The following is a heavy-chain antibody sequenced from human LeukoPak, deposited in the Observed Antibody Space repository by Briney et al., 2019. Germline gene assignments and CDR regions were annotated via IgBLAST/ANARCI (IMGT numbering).Heavy chain of an antibody. CDR2: IYTSGST. D-gene: IGHD1-1*01. Sequence: SETLSLTCTVSGGSINNNYWSWIRQPAGKGLEWIGRIYTSGSTNYNPSLKSRVTMSVDTSKNQFSLNLTSVTVADTAIYYCATKHHSASRRGHRTTWFDPWGQGSLVTVSS. V-gene: IGHV4-4*07. J-gene: IGHJ5*02. CDR1: GGSINNNY. CDR3: ATKHHSASRRGHRTTWFDP.